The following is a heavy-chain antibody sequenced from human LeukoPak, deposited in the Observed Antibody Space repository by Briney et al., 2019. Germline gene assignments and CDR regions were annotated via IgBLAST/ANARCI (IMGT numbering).Heavy chain of an antibody. J-gene: IGHJ6*02. CDR2: IWYDGSNK. Sequence: PGRSLRLSCAASGFTFSSYGMHWVRQAPGKGLEWVAVIWYDGSNKYYADSVKGRFTISRDNSKNTLYLQMNSLRAEDTAVYYCAKVSAMVRGVLYGMDVWGQGTTVTVSS. CDR3: AKVSAMVRGVLYGMDV. CDR1: GFTFSSYG. V-gene: IGHV3-33*06. D-gene: IGHD3-10*01.